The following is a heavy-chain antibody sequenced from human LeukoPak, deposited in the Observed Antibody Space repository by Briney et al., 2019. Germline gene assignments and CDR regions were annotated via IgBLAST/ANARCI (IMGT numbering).Heavy chain of an antibody. CDR2: ISSSSSYI. V-gene: IGHV3-21*01. CDR1: GFTFSSYS. Sequence: GGSLRLSCSASGFTFSSYSMNWVRQAPGKGLEGVSSISSSSSYIYYADSVKGRFTISRDNAKNSLYLQMNSLRAEDTAVYYCARVEVGAHYYFDYWGQGTPVTVSS. J-gene: IGHJ4*02. CDR3: ARVEVGAHYYFDY. D-gene: IGHD1-26*01.